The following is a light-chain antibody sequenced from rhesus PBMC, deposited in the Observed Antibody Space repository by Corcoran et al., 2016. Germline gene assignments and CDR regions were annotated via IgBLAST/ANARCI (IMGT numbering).Light chain of an antibody. CDR1: AGAVPRGNY. CDR2: RAS. CDR3: LPSSSGAYI. Sequence: QAVVTQEPSLTVSPGGTVTLTCGSRAGAVPRGNYPNWFQQKPGQAPRALIYRASNKHSWTPARFSGSLAGCRAALTLSGYPPEGEADYYCLPSSSGAYIFGGGTRLTVL. V-gene: IGLV7-80*01. J-gene: IGLJ1*01.